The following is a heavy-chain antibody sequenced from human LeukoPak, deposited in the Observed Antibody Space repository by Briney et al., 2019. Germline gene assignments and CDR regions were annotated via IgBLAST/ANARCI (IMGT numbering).Heavy chain of an antibody. Sequence: SETLSLTCSVSGGSISSSSYYWAWIRQPPGRGLEWIGSVYYSGSTYNNPSLKGRVTLSVDTSKNQFSLKLTSVTATDTAIYYCAYLVPTHPNWFGPWGQGALVTVSS. CDR3: AYLVPTHPNWFGP. CDR2: VYYSGST. CDR1: GGSISSSSYY. D-gene: IGHD2-2*01. V-gene: IGHV4-39*01. J-gene: IGHJ5*02.